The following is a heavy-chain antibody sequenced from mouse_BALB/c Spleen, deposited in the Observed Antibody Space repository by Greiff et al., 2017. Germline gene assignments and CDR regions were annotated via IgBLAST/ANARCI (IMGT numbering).Heavy chain of an antibody. CDR3: ARHDYYGSSVDY. Sequence: EVKLMESGGGLVKPGGSLKLSCAASGFAFSSYDMSWVRQTPEKRLEWVAYISSGGGSTYYPDTVKGRFTISRDNAKNTLYLQMSSLKSEDTAMYYCARHDYYGSSVDYWGQGTTLTVSS. J-gene: IGHJ2*01. CDR2: ISSGGGST. V-gene: IGHV5-12-1*01. CDR1: GFAFSSYD. D-gene: IGHD1-1*01.